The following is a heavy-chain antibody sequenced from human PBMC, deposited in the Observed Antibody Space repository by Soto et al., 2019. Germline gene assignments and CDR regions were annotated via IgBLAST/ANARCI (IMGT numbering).Heavy chain of an antibody. CDR3: VKDSSSSWYTPPDH. D-gene: IGHD6-13*01. J-gene: IGHJ1*01. V-gene: IGHV3-64D*08. CDR2: ISSNGGST. Sequence: LRLSCSASGFTFSSYAMHWVRQAPGKGLEYVSAISSNGGSTYYADSVKGRFTISRDNSKNTLYLQMSSLRAEDTAVYYCVKDSSSSWYTPPDHWGQATLVIFSS. CDR1: GFTFSSYA.